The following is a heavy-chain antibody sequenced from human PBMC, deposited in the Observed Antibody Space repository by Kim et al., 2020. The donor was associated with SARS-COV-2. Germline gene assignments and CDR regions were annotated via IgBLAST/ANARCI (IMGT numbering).Heavy chain of an antibody. Sequence: SETLSLTCTVSGGSVSSGSYYWSWIRQPPGKGLEWIGYIYYSGSTNYNPSLKSRVTITVDTSKNQFSLKLSSVTAADTAVYYCARRGGWLQSPFDIWGQGTMVTVSS. CDR2: IYYSGST. CDR1: GGSVSSGSYY. V-gene: IGHV4-61*01. J-gene: IGHJ3*02. D-gene: IGHD5-12*01. CDR3: ARRGGWLQSPFDI.